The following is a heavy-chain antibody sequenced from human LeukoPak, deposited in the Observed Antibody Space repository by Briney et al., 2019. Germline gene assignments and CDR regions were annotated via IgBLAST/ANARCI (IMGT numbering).Heavy chain of an antibody. CDR1: GFTFSSEW. J-gene: IGHJ4*02. D-gene: IGHD1-26*01. CDR2: INPDGSEK. Sequence: GGSLRLSCAVSGFTFSSEWMIWVRQAPGKGLEWVANINPDGSEKNYVDSVRGRFTISRDNAKNSLDLQMNSLRVEDTAVYYCAKCIVGATAPFDYWGQGTLVTVSS. V-gene: IGHV3-7*01. CDR3: AKCIVGATAPFDY.